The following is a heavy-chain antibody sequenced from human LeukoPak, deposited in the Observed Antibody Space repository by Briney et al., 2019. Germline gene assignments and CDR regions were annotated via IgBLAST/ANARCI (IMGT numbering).Heavy chain of an antibody. D-gene: IGHD1-26*01. CDR3: AKCLLPFIVGATGYYFDY. V-gene: IGHV3-30*02. J-gene: IGHJ4*02. CDR1: GFTFSSYG. Sequence: GGSLRLSCAASGFTFSSYGMHWVRQAPGKGLEWVAFIRYDGSNKYYADSVKGRFTISRDNSKNTLYLQMNSLRAEDTAVYYCAKCLLPFIVGATGYYFDYWGQGTLVTVSS. CDR2: IRYDGSNK.